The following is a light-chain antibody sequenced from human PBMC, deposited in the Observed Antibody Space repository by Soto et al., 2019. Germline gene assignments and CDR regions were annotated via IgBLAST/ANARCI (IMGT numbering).Light chain of an antibody. Sequence: QSALTQPASVSGSPGQSITISCTGSSSDIGGYNYVSWYLQQPGKAPKLMIYDISNRPSGVSNRFSGSKSGNTASLTISGLQAEDEADYYCSSYTSSSTLVVFGGGTKVTVL. J-gene: IGLJ2*01. CDR3: SSYTSSSTLVV. V-gene: IGLV2-14*01. CDR2: DIS. CDR1: SSDIGGYNY.